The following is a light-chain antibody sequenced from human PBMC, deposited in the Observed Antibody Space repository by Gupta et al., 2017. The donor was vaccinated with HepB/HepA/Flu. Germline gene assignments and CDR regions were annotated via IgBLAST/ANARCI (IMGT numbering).Light chain of an antibody. CDR3: QQYGSSPPT. J-gene: IGKJ1*01. CDR2: GAS. CDR1: QSVSSSY. Sequence: EIVLTQSPGTLSLSPGERATLSCRASQSVSSSYLAWYQQKPGQAPRLLIYGASSRATGIPDRFSGSGCGTDFTLTISRLEPEDVAVYYCQQYGSSPPTFGQGTKVEIK. V-gene: IGKV3-20*01.